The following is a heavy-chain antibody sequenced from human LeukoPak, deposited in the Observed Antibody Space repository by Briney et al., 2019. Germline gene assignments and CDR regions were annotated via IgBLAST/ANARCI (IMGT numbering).Heavy chain of an antibody. V-gene: IGHV3-11*04. CDR2: ISRSGSTK. D-gene: IGHD4-17*01. CDR1: GFTFSDYN. J-gene: IGHJ4*02. Sequence: PGGSLRLSCAASGFTFSDYNVRWIRQAPGKGLEWVSSISRSGSTKYYADSVKGRFTISRDNAKNTVDLQMNSLRAEDTAVYYCARGGYGAHMGWGQGTLVTVSS. CDR3: ARGGYGAHMG.